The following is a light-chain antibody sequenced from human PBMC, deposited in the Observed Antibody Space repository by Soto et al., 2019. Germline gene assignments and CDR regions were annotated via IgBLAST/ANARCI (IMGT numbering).Light chain of an antibody. CDR3: QQYNSYGT. CDR1: QSVSSSY. CDR2: GAS. Sequence: EIVLTQSPGTLSLSPGERATLSCRASQSVSSSYLAWYQQKPGQAPRLLIYGASSRATGIPDRFSGSGSGTDFTLTISRLEPEDFATYYCQQYNSYGTFGQGTKV. J-gene: IGKJ1*01. V-gene: IGKV3-20*01.